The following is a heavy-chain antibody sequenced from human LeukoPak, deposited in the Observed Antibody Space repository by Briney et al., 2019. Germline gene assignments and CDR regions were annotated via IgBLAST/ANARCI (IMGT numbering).Heavy chain of an antibody. D-gene: IGHD6-6*01. CDR1: GYTFTSYD. CDR3: ASMYSSSSYYYYGMDV. Sequence: ASVKVSCKASGYTFTSYDINWVRQAIGQGLEWMGWMNPNSGNTGYAQKFQGRVTMTRNTSISTAYMGLSSLRSEDTAVYYCASMYSSSSYYYYGMDVWGQGTTVTVSS. CDR2: MNPNSGNT. J-gene: IGHJ6*02. V-gene: IGHV1-8*01.